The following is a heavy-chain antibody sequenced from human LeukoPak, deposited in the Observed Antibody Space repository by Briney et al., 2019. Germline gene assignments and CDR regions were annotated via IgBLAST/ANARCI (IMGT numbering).Heavy chain of an antibody. V-gene: IGHV1-69*04. CDR2: IIPILGIA. CDR1: GGTFSSYA. J-gene: IGHJ5*02. CDR3: AREGYSSSWPFDP. Sequence: SVKVSCKASGGTFSSYAISWVRQAPGQGLEWMGRIIPILGIANYAQKFQGRVTITADKSTSTAYMELSSLRSEDTAVYYCAREGYSSSWPFDPWGQGTLVTVSS. D-gene: IGHD6-13*01.